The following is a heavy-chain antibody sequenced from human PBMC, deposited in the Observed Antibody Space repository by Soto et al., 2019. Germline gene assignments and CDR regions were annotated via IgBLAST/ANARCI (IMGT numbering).Heavy chain of an antibody. J-gene: IGHJ4*02. CDR2: IIPNLGIA. Sequence: VEVSCRASGYTFTGYYIHWVRQAPGQGLEWMGRIIPNLGIANYAQKFQGRVTITADKSTSTAYMELNSLKTEDTAVYYCTRDVVKRNFFSLDYWGQGTLVTVSS. CDR3: TRDVVKRNFFSLDY. D-gene: IGHD1-7*01. V-gene: IGHV1-69*10. CDR1: GYTFTGYY.